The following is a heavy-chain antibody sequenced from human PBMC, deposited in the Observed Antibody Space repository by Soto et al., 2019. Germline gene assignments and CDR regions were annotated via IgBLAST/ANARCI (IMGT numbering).Heavy chain of an antibody. Sequence: GGSLRLSCAASGFTFSSYGMHWVRQAPGKGLEWVAVIWYDGSNKCYADSVKGRFTISRDNSKNTLYLQMNSLRAEDTAVYYCASTYCSGGSCYSGSNYYYGMDVWGQGTTVTVSS. D-gene: IGHD2-15*01. V-gene: IGHV3-33*01. J-gene: IGHJ6*02. CDR2: IWYDGSNK. CDR1: GFTFSSYG. CDR3: ASTYCSGGSCYSGSNYYYGMDV.